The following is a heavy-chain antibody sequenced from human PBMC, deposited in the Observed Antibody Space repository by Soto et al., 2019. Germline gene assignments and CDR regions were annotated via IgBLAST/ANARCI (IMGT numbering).Heavy chain of an antibody. CDR3: ARYDYGRNWFDP. V-gene: IGHV4-39*01. CDR1: GGSISSSSYY. D-gene: IGHD4-17*01. Sequence: SETLSLTCTVSGGSISSSSYYWGWIRQPPGKGLEWIGSIYYSGSTYYNPSLKSRVTISVDTSKNQFSLKLSSVTAADTAVYYCARYDYGRNWFDPWGQGTLVTVSS. CDR2: IYYSGST. J-gene: IGHJ5*02.